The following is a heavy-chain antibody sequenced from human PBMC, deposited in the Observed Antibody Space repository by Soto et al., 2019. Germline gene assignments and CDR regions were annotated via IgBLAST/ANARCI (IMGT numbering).Heavy chain of an antibody. CDR3: ARVKVGGITFGGVIVINGMDV. J-gene: IGHJ6*02. Sequence: QVQLVESGGGLVKPGGSLRLSCAASGFTFSDYYMSWIRQAPGKGLEWVSYISSSGSTIYYADSVKGRFTISRDNAKNSLYLQMNSLRAEDTAVYYCARVKVGGITFGGVIVINGMDVWGQGTTVTVSS. CDR2: ISSSGSTI. V-gene: IGHV3-11*01. CDR1: GFTFSDYY. D-gene: IGHD3-16*02.